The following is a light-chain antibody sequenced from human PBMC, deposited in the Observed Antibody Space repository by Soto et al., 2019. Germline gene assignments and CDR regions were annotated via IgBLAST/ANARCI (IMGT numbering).Light chain of an antibody. V-gene: IGKV1-5*01. CDR3: QQYHSYWT. J-gene: IGKJ1*01. Sequence: DIQMTQSPSSLSALVGDRVTITCRASQNIRSRLAWFQQKPGKAPKLLIYDASSLESGVPQRFSGSGSGTEFTLTISSLQTDDFSTYYCQQYHSYWTVGQGTKVDSK. CDR1: QNIRSR. CDR2: DAS.